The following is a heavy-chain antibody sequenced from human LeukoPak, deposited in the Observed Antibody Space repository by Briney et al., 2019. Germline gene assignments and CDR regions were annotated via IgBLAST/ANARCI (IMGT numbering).Heavy chain of an antibody. CDR3: ARGSAGWLLLYFDY. V-gene: IGHV1-69*13. CDR2: IIPIFGTA. D-gene: IGHD3-22*01. Sequence: ASVKVSGKASGGTFSSYAISWVRQAPRQGLEWMGGIIPIFGTANYAQKFQGRVTITADESTSTAYMELSSLRSEDTAVYYCARGSAGWLLLYFDYWGQGTLVTVSS. CDR1: GGTFSSYA. J-gene: IGHJ4*02.